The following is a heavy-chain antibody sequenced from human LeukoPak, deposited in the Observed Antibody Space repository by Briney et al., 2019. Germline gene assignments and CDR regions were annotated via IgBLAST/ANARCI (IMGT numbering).Heavy chain of an antibody. V-gene: IGHV1-69*13. CDR2: IIPIFGTA. Sequence: ASVKVSCKAPGGTFSSYAISWVRQAPGQGLEWMGGIIPIFGTANYAQKFQGRVTITADESTSTAYMELSSLRSEDTAVYYCARVPTYYYDSSGYGTWYNWFDPWGQGTLVTVSS. D-gene: IGHD3-22*01. CDR3: ARVPTYYYDSSGYGTWYNWFDP. J-gene: IGHJ5*02. CDR1: GGTFSSYA.